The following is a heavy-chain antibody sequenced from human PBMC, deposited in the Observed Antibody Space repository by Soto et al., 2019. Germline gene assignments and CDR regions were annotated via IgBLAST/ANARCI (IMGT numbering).Heavy chain of an antibody. CDR3: AREGIAVAGLEGMDV. CDR1: GYTFTGYY. D-gene: IGHD6-19*01. CDR2: INPNSGGT. Sequence: ASVKVSCKASGYTFTGYYMHWVRQAPGQGLEWMGWINPNSGGTNYAQRFQSWVTMTRDTSISTAYMELSRLRSDDTAVYYCAREGIAVAGLEGMDVWGQGTTVTSP. V-gene: IGHV1-2*04. J-gene: IGHJ6*02.